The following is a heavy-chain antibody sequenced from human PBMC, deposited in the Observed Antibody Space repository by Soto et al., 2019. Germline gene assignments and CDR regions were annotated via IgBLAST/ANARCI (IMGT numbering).Heavy chain of an antibody. CDR1: GFTSSTSA. CDR2: TSYDGTTK. D-gene: IGHD2-2*01. J-gene: IGHJ4*02. CDR3: AREVVRPYFDY. V-gene: IGHV3-30-3*01. Sequence: HPGGSLRLSCAASGFTSSTSAMHWVRQAPGKGLEWVAVTSYDGTTKYYADSVKGRFTISRDNSKNTLSLQMNSLSAEDTAVYYCAREVVRPYFDYWGQGIWVTVSS.